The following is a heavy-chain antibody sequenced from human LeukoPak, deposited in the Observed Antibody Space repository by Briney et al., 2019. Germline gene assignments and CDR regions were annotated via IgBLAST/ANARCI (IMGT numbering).Heavy chain of an antibody. D-gene: IGHD3-16*01. J-gene: IGHJ4*02. CDR3: CRVHFGGAPAY. V-gene: IGHV3-72*01. CDR2: VGNTPNSDST. Sequence: PGGSLRLSCAASGFTFSDHYMDWVRQAPGRGLEWVSRVGNTPNSDSTYYAAPVKGRFTTSRDDSKSSLYLHMDSLKTEDTAVYYCCRVHFGGAPAYWGRGTLVTVSS. CDR1: GFTFSDHY.